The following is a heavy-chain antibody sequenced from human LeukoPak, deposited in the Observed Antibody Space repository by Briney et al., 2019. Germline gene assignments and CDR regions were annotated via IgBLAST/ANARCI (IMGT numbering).Heavy chain of an antibody. V-gene: IGHV3-7*01. Sequence: PGGSLRLSCAASGFIFRNHWMSWVRQVPGRALEWVAHIKQDGNEKHYVDSVEGRFTLSRDDSKNSLYLQMNSLRVDDSAVSYCARGPNYGDRVDYFDYWGQGTLVTVSS. CDR1: GFIFRNHW. CDR2: IKQDGNEK. CDR3: ARGPNYGDRVDYFDY. D-gene: IGHD4-17*01. J-gene: IGHJ4*02.